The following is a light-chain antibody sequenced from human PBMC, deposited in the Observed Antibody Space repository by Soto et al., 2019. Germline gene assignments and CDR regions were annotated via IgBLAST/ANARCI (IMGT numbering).Light chain of an antibody. CDR3: QQYDSLSLS. V-gene: IGKV1-33*01. CDR1: QDISNY. CDR2: DTS. Sequence: DIQMTQSPSSLSASVGGRVTITCQASQDISNYLNWYQQRPGKAPKLLIYDTSNLETGVPSRFSGSGSGTHFTFTISSLQPEDIATYYCQQYDSLSLSFGPGTKVDIK. J-gene: IGKJ3*01.